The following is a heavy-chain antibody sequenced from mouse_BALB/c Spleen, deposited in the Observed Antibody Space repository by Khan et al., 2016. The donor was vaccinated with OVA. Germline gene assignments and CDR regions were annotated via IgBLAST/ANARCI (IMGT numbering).Heavy chain of an antibody. CDR3: TRPHYYGSNYYFDY. CDR2: ISIGGGTT. J-gene: IGHJ2*01. V-gene: IGHV5-12-1*01. CDR1: GFAFSSYD. D-gene: IGHD1-1*01. Sequence: LVESGGGLVKPGGSLKLSCAASGFAFSSYDMSWVRQTPEKRLEWVAFISIGGGTTYYPDTVKGRFTISRDNAQNTLYLQMNSLKSEDTAMYYCTRPHYYGSNYYFDYWGQGTTLTVSS.